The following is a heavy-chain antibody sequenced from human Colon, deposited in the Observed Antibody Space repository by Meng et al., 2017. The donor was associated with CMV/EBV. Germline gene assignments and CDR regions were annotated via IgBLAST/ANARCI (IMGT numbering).Heavy chain of an antibody. CDR2: MYFSGIA. CDR1: GDPIRRGSHS. CDR3: ARDLTNKWFYY. D-gene: IGHD1-26*01. V-gene: IGHV4-39*07. Sequence: QMPLREAGPVRVQPAWPLSLSRAASGDPIRRGSHSWAWFRQPPGKRLEWIGSMYFSGIADYNPSLKSRVTISLHATQKQFSLRLTSVTAADSAVYFCARDLTNKWFYYWGQGTLVTVSS. J-gene: IGHJ4*02.